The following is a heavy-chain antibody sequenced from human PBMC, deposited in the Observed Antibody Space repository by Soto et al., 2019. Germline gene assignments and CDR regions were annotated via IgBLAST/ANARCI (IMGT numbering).Heavy chain of an antibody. CDR2: INRDGGST. J-gene: IGHJ4*02. Sequence: PVGSLRLSCAASGLIFSDYWMHWVRQAPGKGLEWVSGINRDGGSTGYADSVKGRFTISRDNAKNSLYLQMNSLRAEDTAFYYCARAPGYYGDFFDFWGQGTLVTVSS. CDR3: ARAPGYYGDFFDF. D-gene: IGHD4-17*01. CDR1: GLIFSDYW. V-gene: IGHV3-20*04.